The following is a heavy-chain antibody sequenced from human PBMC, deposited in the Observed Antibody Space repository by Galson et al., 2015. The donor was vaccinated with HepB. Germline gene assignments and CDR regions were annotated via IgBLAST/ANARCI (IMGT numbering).Heavy chain of an antibody. CDR3: AHRLQEGYFDL. CDR1: GFSLSTSGVG. J-gene: IGHJ2*01. V-gene: IGHV2-5*02. Sequence: VKPTQTLTLTCTFSGFSLSTSGVGVGWIRQPPGKALEWLALIYWDDDKRYSPSLKSRLTITKDTSKSQVVLTMTNMDPVDTATYYCAHRLQEGYFDLWGRGTLVTVSS. CDR2: IYWDDDK.